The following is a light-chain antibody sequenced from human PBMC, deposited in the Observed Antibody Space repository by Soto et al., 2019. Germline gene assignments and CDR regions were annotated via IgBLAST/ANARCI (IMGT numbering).Light chain of an antibody. J-gene: IGKJ4*01. CDR1: QSVRSN. CDR2: GAS. V-gene: IGKV3-15*01. CDR3: QQYNNWVT. Sequence: ETGMTQSPATLSVSPGERATLSCRASQSVRSNLAWYQQKPGQAPRLLIYGASTRASGIPAKFSGTGSGTEFTLTISSLQSEDFAVYYCQQYNNWVTFGGGTKVEIK.